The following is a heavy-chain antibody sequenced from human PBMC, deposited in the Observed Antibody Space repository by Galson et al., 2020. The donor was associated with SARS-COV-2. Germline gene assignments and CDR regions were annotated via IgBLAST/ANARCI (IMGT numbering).Heavy chain of an antibody. J-gene: IGHJ5*02. CDR2: FDPEDGET. CDR1: GYTLTELS. Sequence: ASVKVSCKVSGYTLTELSMHWVRQAPGKGLECMGGFDPEDGETIYAQKFQVRVTMTEDTSTETAYIELSSLRSEDTAVYYCATTTIFGVVIQTWFDPWGQGTLVTVSS. V-gene: IGHV1-24*01. CDR3: ATTTIFGVVIQTWFDP. D-gene: IGHD3-3*01.